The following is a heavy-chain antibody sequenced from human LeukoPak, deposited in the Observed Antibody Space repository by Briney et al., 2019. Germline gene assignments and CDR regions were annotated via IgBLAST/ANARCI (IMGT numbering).Heavy chain of an antibody. Sequence: ASVKGSCKASGYTFTSYAMHWVRQAPGQRLEWMGWINAGNGNTKYSQKFQGRVTITRDTSASTAYMELSSLRSEDTAVYYCARERGRTLGYCSSTSCSHWFDPWGQGTLVTVSS. CDR3: ARERGRTLGYCSSTSCSHWFDP. J-gene: IGHJ5*02. V-gene: IGHV1-3*01. CDR1: GYTFTSYA. CDR2: INAGNGNT. D-gene: IGHD2-2*01.